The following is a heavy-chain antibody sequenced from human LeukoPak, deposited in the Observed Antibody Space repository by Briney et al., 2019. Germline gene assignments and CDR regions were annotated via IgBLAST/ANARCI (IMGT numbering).Heavy chain of an antibody. CDR1: GGSISSGGYY. CDR2: IYYNGAT. J-gene: IGHJ4*02. V-gene: IGHV4-39*07. CDR3: ARELLSCSGSSCQSGDY. D-gene: IGHD2-15*01. Sequence: PSETLSLTCTVSGGSISSGGYYWSWIRQHPGKALEWIGTIYYNGATRYNPSLNSRATISVDTSKNQFSLKLNSMTAADTAVYYCARELLSCSGSSCQSGDYWGQGTLVTVSS.